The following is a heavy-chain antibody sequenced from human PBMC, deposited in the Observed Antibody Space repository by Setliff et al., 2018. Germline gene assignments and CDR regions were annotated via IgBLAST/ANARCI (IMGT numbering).Heavy chain of an antibody. D-gene: IGHD3-3*01. CDR3: ASRATYYNFWSGYYLY. CDR2: IYYSGST. CDR1: GGSISSSSYY. Sequence: SETLSLTCTVSGGSISSSSYYWGWIRQPPGKGLEWIGSIYYSGSTYYNPSLKSRVTISVDTSKNQFSLKLSSVTAADTAVYYCASRATYYNFWSGYYLYGGQGTLVTVSS. J-gene: IGHJ4*02. V-gene: IGHV4-39*07.